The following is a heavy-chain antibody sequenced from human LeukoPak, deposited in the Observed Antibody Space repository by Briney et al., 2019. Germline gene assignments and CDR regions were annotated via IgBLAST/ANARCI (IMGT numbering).Heavy chain of an antibody. D-gene: IGHD6-19*01. CDR3: TRVLYSSGWYGDHY. V-gene: IGHV3-7*01. CDR1: GFTFSSYW. J-gene: IGHJ4*02. Sequence: GGSLRLSCAASGFTFSSYWMSWVRQAPGKGLEWVANIKQDGSEKYYVDSVKGRFTISRDNAKNSLYLQMNSLRAEDTAVYSCTRVLYSSGWYGDHYWGQGTLVTVSS. CDR2: IKQDGSEK.